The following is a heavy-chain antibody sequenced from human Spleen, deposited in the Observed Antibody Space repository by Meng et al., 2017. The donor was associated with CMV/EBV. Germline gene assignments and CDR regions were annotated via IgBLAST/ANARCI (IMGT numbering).Heavy chain of an antibody. CDR3: ARERPGYLAARIHYYYGMDV. J-gene: IGHJ6*02. D-gene: IGHD6-6*01. Sequence: SVKVSCKASGGTFSSYAISWVRQAPGQGLEWMGGIIPIFSTANYAQKFQGRVTITTDESTSTAYMELSSLRSEDTAVYYCARERPGYLAARIHYYYGMDVWGQGTTVTVSS. CDR2: IIPIFSTA. CDR1: GGTFSSYA. V-gene: IGHV1-69*05.